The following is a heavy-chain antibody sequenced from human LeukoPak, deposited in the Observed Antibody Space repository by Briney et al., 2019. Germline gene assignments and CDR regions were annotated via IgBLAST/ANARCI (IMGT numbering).Heavy chain of an antibody. CDR2: IIPIFGTA. Sequence: ASVKVSCKASGGTFSSYAISWARQAPGQGLEWMGGIIPIFGTANYAQKFQGRVTITADESTSTAYMELSSLRSEDTAVYYCARGDRDGYNYDARFDYWGQGTLVTVSS. J-gene: IGHJ4*02. V-gene: IGHV1-69*13. CDR1: GGTFSSYA. CDR3: ARGDRDGYNYDARFDY. D-gene: IGHD5-24*01.